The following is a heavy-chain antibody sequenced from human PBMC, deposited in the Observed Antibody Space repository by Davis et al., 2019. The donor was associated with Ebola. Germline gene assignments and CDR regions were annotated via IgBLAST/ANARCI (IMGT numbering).Heavy chain of an antibody. CDR1: GFTVSNNY. D-gene: IGHD7-27*01. V-gene: IGHV3-66*01. J-gene: IGHJ4*02. CDR3: ARGGEPNWGY. CDR2: IYSGGNT. Sequence: PGGSLRLSCAASGFTVSNNYMTWVRQAPGKGLEWVSLIYSGGNTNYADSVKGRFTISRDNSKNTLYLQMTSLRVDDSAVYYCARGGEPNWGYWGQGTLVTVSS.